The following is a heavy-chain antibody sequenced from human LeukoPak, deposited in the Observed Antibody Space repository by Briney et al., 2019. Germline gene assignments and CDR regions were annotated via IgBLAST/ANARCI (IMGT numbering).Heavy chain of an antibody. Sequence: PSETLSLTCTVSGGSISSSSYYWGWIRQPPGKGLEWIGSIYYSGSTYYNPSLKSRVTISVDTSKNQFSLKLSSVTAADTAVYYCARAPRLQIKYYFDYWGQGTLVTVSS. CDR3: ARAPRLQIKYYFDY. V-gene: IGHV4-39*07. CDR1: GGSISSSSYY. J-gene: IGHJ4*02. CDR2: IYYSGST.